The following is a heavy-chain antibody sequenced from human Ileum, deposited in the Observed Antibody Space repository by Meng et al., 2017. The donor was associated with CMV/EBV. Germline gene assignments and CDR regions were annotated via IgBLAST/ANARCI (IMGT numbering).Heavy chain of an antibody. CDR3: ARSIVVVPATLYGNWFDP. CDR1: DYSISSGFY. J-gene: IGHJ5*02. D-gene: IGHD2-2*01. V-gene: IGHV4-38-2*02. Sequence: SETLSLTCSVSDYSISSGFYWGWIRQTPGKGLEWIGSVYHSGSTYYNPSLKSRITISVDTSKNQFSLKLSSVTAADMAVYYCARSIVVVPATLYGNWFDPWGQGTRVTVSS. CDR2: VYHSGST.